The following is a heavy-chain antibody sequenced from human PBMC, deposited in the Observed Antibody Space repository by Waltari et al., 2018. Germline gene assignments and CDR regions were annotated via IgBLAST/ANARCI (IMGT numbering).Heavy chain of an antibody. Sequence: QVQLLQSGAAVKKPGSSVKVSCKASGGTFNRHTISWVRQAPGQGLQWKGRSGPLLGTRNDGPKFQGRFTITAAESTSTGYNELSSLRSDDTAVHYGAKSLGIGVTGTPGVFDSWGQGTLITVSS. CDR3: AKSLGIGVTGTPGVFDS. CDR2: SGPLLGTR. D-gene: IGHD6-19*01. J-gene: IGHJ4*02. CDR1: GGTFNRHT. V-gene: IGHV1-69*18.